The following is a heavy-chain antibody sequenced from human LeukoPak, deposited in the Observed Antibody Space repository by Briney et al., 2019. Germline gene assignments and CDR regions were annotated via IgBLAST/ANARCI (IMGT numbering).Heavy chain of an antibody. CDR3: ARAWAYYYDSSGYEITVDTAEYFQH. V-gene: IGHV1-18*04. D-gene: IGHD3-22*01. CDR2: ISADNGNT. Sequence: ASVKVSCKGSGYTLSNHAFSWVRQAPGQGLEWMGWISADNGNTNYAQKLQGRVTMTTDTSTSTAYMELRSLRSDDTAVYYCARAWAYYYDSSGYEITVDTAEYFQHWGPGTLVTVSS. CDR1: GYTLSNHA. J-gene: IGHJ1*01.